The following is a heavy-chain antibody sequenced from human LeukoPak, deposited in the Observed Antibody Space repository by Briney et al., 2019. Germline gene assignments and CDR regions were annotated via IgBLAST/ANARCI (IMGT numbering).Heavy chain of an antibody. V-gene: IGHV4-34*01. CDR1: GGSFSGYY. D-gene: IGHD5-24*01. CDR3: ARVDRDGYNLFRY. J-gene: IGHJ4*02. CDR2: INHSGST. Sequence: PSETLSLTCAVYGGSFSGYYWSWIRQRPGKGLEWIGEINHSGSTNYNPSLKSRVTISVDTSKNQFSLKLSSVTAADTAVYYCARVDRDGYNLFRYWGQGTLVTVSS.